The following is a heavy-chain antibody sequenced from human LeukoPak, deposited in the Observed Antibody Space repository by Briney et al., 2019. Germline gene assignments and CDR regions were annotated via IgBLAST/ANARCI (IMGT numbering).Heavy chain of an antibody. D-gene: IGHD6-19*01. CDR1: GFTFSSFG. CDR2: IRFDGSNE. Sequence: GGSLRLSCAASGFTFSSFGMHWVRQAPGKGLEWVASIRFDGSNEKYADSVKGRFTISRDNPKNTLYVQMNSLSAEDTALYYCAKGTAGIGVAGTFGYLDYWGREPWSPSPQ. J-gene: IGHJ4*02. V-gene: IGHV3-30*02. CDR3: AKGTAGIGVAGTFGYLDY.